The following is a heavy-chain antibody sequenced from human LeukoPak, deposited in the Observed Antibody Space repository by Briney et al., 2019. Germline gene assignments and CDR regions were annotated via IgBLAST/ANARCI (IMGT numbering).Heavy chain of an antibody. CDR2: INPDGSER. V-gene: IGHV3-7*03. J-gene: IGHJ6*02. Sequence: GGSLRLSCAASGFTFSSYAMSWVRQAPGKGLEWVALINPDGSERYYVDSVKGRFTISRDNAKNSLYLQMDSLRDDDTAMYFCTRDLAAVPGPRMDVWGQGTTVTVSS. CDR3: TRDLAAVPGPRMDV. CDR1: GFTFSSYA. D-gene: IGHD6-19*01.